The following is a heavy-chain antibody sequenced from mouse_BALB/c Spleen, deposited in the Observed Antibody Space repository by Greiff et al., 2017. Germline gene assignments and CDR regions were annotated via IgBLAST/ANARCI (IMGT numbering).Heavy chain of an antibody. CDR2: ISSGSSTI. CDR1: GFTFSSFG. J-gene: IGHJ2*01. CDR3: AGAGGRGYYFDY. Sequence: EVKVVESGGGLVQPGGSRKLSCAASGFTFSSFGMHWVRQAPEKGLEWVAYISSGSSTIYYADTVKGRFTISRDNPKNTLFLQMTSLRSEDTAMYYCAGAGGRGYYFDYWGQGTTLTVSS. V-gene: IGHV5-17*02. D-gene: IGHD3-3*01.